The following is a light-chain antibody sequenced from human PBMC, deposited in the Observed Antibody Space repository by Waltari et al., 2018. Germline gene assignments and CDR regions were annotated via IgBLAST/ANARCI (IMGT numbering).Light chain of an antibody. CDR1: QSVLYNSNKKNY. V-gene: IGKV4-1*01. J-gene: IGKJ2*01. CDR3: QQYYDVPYT. Sequence: DIVMTQSPDSLAVSLCERATVTCKSSQSVLYNSNKKNYLAWYQQRPGQPPRLLIYWASIRQSGIPDRFRGSGSATEFTLTITSLQAEDVAVYYCQQYYDVPYTFGQGTKVEI. CDR2: WAS.